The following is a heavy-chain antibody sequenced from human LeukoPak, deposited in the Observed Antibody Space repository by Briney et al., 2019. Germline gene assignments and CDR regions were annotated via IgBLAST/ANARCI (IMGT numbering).Heavy chain of an antibody. CDR3: AKDSCSSTSCYTRLGYYFDY. V-gene: IGHV1-46*01. Sequence: ASVKVSCKASGYTFTSYYMHWVRQAPGQGLEWMGIINPSGGSTSYAQKFQGRVTMTRDTSTSTVYMELSSLRSEDTAVYYCAKDSCSSTSCYTRLGYYFDYWGQGTLVTVSS. CDR2: INPSGGST. D-gene: IGHD2-2*02. CDR1: GYTFTSYY. J-gene: IGHJ4*02.